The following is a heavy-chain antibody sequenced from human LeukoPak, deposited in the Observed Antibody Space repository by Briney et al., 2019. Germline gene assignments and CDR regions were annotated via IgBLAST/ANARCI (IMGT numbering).Heavy chain of an antibody. V-gene: IGHV4-59*01. Sequence: PSETLSLTCTVSGGSTSSYYWSWIRQPPGKGLEWIGYIYYSGSTNYNPSLKSRVTISVDTSKNQFSLKLSSVTAADTAVYYCARSPNYYYYYMDAWGKGTTVTVS. CDR2: IYYSGST. CDR1: GGSTSSYY. CDR3: ARSPNYYYYYMDA. J-gene: IGHJ6*03.